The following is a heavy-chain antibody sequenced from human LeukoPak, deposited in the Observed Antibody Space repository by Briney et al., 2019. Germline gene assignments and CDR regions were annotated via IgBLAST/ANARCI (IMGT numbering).Heavy chain of an antibody. CDR1: GFTLSAYG. Sequence: QPGGSLRLSCVASGFTLSAYGMSWVRQAPGKGPEWVSAISSSGVTFYPDSVKGRFTISRDSSKNALFLQMNSLRAEDTAVYYCARLPTGSSLHYWGQGTLVTVSS. V-gene: IGHV3-23*01. D-gene: IGHD6-6*01. J-gene: IGHJ4*02. CDR2: ISSSGVT. CDR3: ARLPTGSSLHY.